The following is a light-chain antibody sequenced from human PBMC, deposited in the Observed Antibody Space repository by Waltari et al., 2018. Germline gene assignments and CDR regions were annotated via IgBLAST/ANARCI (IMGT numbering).Light chain of an antibody. V-gene: IGKV4-1*01. CDR3: QQYYTAPQT. J-gene: IGKJ1*01. Sequence: DIAMTQSPDSLAVSLAERATINCKSGQNLLYSSNNKNYLAWYQQKPGQHPKLLIYWASTRESGVPDRFSGSGSGTDFTLSISNLQAEDVAIYYCQQYYTAPQTFGQGTKVEI. CDR2: WAS. CDR1: QNLLYSSNNKNY.